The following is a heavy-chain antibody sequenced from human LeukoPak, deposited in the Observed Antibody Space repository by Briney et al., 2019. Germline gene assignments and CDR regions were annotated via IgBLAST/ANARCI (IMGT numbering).Heavy chain of an antibody. J-gene: IGHJ4*02. CDR3: ARTRLGYCIGGICYSGAFDY. V-gene: IGHV3-20*04. CDR2: INWNGGST. CDR1: GFTFDDYG. D-gene: IGHD2-15*01. Sequence: PGGSLRLSCAASGFTFDDYGMSWVRQAPGKGLEWVSGINWNGGSTGYADSVKGRFTISRDNAKNSLYLQMNSLRAEDTALYYCARTRLGYCIGGICYSGAFDYWGQGTLVTVSS.